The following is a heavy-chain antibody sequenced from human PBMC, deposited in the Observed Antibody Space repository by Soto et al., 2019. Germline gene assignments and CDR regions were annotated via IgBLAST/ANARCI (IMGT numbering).Heavy chain of an antibody. CDR2: TFHWSKWYN. D-gene: IGHD2-15*01. J-gene: IGHJ3*01. Sequence: QIQRQQSGPGLVKPSQTLSLTCVISGDSVSTNSATGNWIRQSPWRGLEWLGRTFHWSKWYNEYAVAVKSRIAIGPVSSKNLYSKLQSSVTPDDPAVCFCARAAVAFDAFDLWGQGTVVTVSS. V-gene: IGHV6-1*01. CDR3: ARAAVAFDAFDL. CDR1: GDSVSTNSAT.